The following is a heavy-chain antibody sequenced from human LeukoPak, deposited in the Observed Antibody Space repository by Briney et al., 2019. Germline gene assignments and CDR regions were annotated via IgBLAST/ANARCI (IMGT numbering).Heavy chain of an antibody. CDR1: GYTLTELS. V-gene: IGHV1-24*01. Sequence: ASVKVSCKVSGYTLTELSMHWVRQAPGKGLEWMGGFDPEDGETIYALKFQGRVTMTEDTSTDTAYMELSSLRSEDTAVYYCATTPDGGTQGDYWGQGTLVTVSS. J-gene: IGHJ4*02. CDR3: ATTPDGGTQGDY. D-gene: IGHD1-14*01. CDR2: FDPEDGET.